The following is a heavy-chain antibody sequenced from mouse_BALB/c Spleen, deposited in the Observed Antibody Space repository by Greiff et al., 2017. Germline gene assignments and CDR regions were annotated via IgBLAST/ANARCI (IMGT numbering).Heavy chain of an antibody. CDR3: ARMGPFAY. V-gene: IGHV1-69*02. D-gene: IGHD4-1*01. Sequence: QVPLQQPVAELVTPGASVKLSCTASGSTFTSYLMHWVKQRPGQGLEWIGEIDPSDSYTNYNQKFKGKATLTVDKSSSTAYMQLSSLTSEDSAVYYCARMGPFAYWGQGTRVTVSA. CDR2: IDPSDSYT. CDR1: GSTFTSYL. J-gene: IGHJ3*01.